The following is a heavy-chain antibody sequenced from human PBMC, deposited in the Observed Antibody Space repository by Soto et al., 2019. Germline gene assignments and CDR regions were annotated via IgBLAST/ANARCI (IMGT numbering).Heavy chain of an antibody. D-gene: IGHD1-26*01. CDR2: ISTYNGKT. CDR1: GYTFTSHG. CDR3: AGLLTEGATYREDAFDM. V-gene: IGHV1-18*01. J-gene: IGHJ3*02. Sequence: QLQLVQSGGEVKTPGASVKVSCTTSGYTFTSHGISWVRPAPGQGLEWMGWISTYNGKTDYAQKFQGRVTMTADTRTSTVYMEVRSLRSEETAVYYCAGLLTEGATYREDAFDMWGQGTKVTVSS.